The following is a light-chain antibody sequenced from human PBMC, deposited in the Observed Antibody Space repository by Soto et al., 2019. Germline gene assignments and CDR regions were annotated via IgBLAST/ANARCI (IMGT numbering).Light chain of an antibody. V-gene: IGKV3-20*01. CDR2: EAS. CDR3: QQYGNSPFS. J-gene: IGKJ3*01. Sequence: EIVWTQSPGTLSLSPGERATLSCSASQSVSDNYLAWHQQRPGQAPRLLIFEASTRATGIPDRFSGSGSGTDFTLTISRLEPEDFAVYYCQQYGNSPFSFGPGTKVDVK. CDR1: QSVSDNY.